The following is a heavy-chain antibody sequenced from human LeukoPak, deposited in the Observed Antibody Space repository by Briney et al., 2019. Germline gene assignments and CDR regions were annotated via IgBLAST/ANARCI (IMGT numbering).Heavy chain of an antibody. V-gene: IGHV4-59*01. CDR2: IYYSGST. D-gene: IGHD1-26*01. J-gene: IGHJ6*03. CDR1: GGSISSYY. Sequence: SETLSLTCTVSGGSISSYYWSWIRQPPGKGLEWIGYIYYSGSTNYNPSLKSRVTISVDTSKNQFSLKLSSVTAADTAVYYCARSIVGASGYYYYMDVWGKGTTVTISS. CDR3: ARSIVGASGYYYYMDV.